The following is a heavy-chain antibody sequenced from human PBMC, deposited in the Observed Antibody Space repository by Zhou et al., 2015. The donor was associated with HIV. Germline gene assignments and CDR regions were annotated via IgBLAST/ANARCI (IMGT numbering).Heavy chain of an antibody. CDR2: ISYDGSNK. Sequence: QVQLVESGGGVVQPGRSLRLSCEASGLTFSNYGMYWVRQAPAKGLEWVAVISYDGSNKYYTYSVKGRFTISRDNSKNTLYLQMSSLRGDDTAVYYCAKGGSGHYNSEYYFDDCGQGTLVTVSS. D-gene: IGHD3-22*01. CDR3: AKGGSGHYNSEYYFDD. J-gene: IGHJ4*02. CDR1: GLTFSNYG. V-gene: IGHV3-30-3*02.